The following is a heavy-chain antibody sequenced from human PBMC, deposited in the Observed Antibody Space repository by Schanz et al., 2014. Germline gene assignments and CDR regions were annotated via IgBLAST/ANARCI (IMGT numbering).Heavy chain of an antibody. Sequence: QVQLQESGPGLVKPSQTLSLTCSVSGGSISSGSYYWNWIRQPAGKALEWVGRVFPNGTTNYNPSRRGRATIPLNTTSKLSSRELRSVTAADTAVYYCARGGARRFPVVPDAIQGLRGHYYYYYLDVWGKGTTVTVSS. D-gene: IGHD2-2*02. J-gene: IGHJ6*03. CDR2: VFPNGTT. CDR3: ARGGARRFPVVPDAIQGLRGHYYYYYLDV. CDR1: GGSISSGSYY. V-gene: IGHV4-61*02.